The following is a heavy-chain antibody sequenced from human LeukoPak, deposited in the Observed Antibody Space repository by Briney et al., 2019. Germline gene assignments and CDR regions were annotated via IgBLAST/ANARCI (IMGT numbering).Heavy chain of an antibody. Sequence: ASVKVSCKASGYTFTSYYMHWVRQAPGQGLEWMGIINPSGGSTSYAQEFQGRVTMTRDTSTSTVYMELSSLRSEDTAVYYCARDHVITIFGVVNSFDYWGQGTLVTVSS. CDR3: ARDHVITIFGVVNSFDY. D-gene: IGHD3-3*01. V-gene: IGHV1-46*03. J-gene: IGHJ4*02. CDR2: INPSGGST. CDR1: GYTFTSYY.